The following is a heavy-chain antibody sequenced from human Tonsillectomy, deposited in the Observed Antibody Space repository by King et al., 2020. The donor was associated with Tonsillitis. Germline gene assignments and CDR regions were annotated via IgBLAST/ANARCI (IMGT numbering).Heavy chain of an antibody. D-gene: IGHD2/OR15-2a*01. CDR3: AGNTAY. V-gene: IGHV3-30*03. J-gene: IGHJ4*02. CDR1: GFTFTSHD. CDR2: ISNDGINK. Sequence: QLVESGGGVVQPGGSPRLSCAASGFTFTSHDMHWVRQAPGKGLEWVALISNDGINKYYSDSVKGRFTISRDNSKNMLYLQMNRLSAEDTALYFCAGNTAYWGQGTLVTVSS.